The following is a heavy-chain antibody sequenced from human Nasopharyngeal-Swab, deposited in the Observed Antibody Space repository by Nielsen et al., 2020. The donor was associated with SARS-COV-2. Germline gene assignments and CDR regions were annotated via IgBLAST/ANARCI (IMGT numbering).Heavy chain of an antibody. J-gene: IGHJ6*02. V-gene: IGHV3-7*03. CDR1: GFTFSSYW. CDR2: IKQDGSEK. CDR3: ARDFVGQMDV. D-gene: IGHD3-10*01. Sequence: GESPKISCAASGFTFSSYWMSWVRQAPGKGLEWVANIKQDGSEKYYVDSVKGRFTISRDNAKNSLYLQMNSLRAEDTAVYYCARDFVGQMDVWGQGTTVTVSS.